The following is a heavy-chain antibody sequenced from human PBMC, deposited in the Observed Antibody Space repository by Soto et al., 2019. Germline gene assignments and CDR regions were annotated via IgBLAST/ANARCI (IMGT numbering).Heavy chain of an antibody. V-gene: IGHV4-34*01. CDR1: GGSCSGYY. Sequence: PSETLSLTCAVYGGSCSGYYWSWIRQPPGKGLEWIGEINHSGSTNYNPSLKSRVTISVDTSKNQFSLKLSSVTAADTAVYYCARGSNCSSTSCYVHWFDPWGQGTLVTVSS. J-gene: IGHJ5*02. D-gene: IGHD2-2*01. CDR2: INHSGST. CDR3: ARGSNCSSTSCYVHWFDP.